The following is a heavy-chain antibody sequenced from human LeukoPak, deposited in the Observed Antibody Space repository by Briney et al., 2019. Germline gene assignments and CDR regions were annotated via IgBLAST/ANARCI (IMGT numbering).Heavy chain of an antibody. CDR1: GFTVGNNY. J-gene: IGHJ4*02. Sequence: GGTLRLSCAASGFTVGNNYMAWVRQVPGKGLEWVSFIYSGGSTYYADSVKGRFSISRDSSKNTMYLQMNSLRVEDTAVYYCATYRQVLLPFESWGQGTLVTVSS. CDR3: ATYRQVLLPFES. V-gene: IGHV3-66*01. D-gene: IGHD2-8*02. CDR2: IYSGGST.